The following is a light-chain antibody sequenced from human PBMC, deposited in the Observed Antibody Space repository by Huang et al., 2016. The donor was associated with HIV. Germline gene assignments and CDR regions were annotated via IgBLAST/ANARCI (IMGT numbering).Light chain of an antibody. V-gene: IGKV3-11*01. J-gene: IGKJ3*01. CDR3: QQRSNWPPIFT. CDR1: QSVGSH. CDR2: DAC. Sequence: EIVLTQSPATLSVFPGERVPLSCRASQSVGSHLAWYQQKRGQAPRLLIYDACNRATGIPARFSGSGSGTDFTLTISSLEPEDFAVYYCQQRSNWPPIFTFGPGTKVDIK.